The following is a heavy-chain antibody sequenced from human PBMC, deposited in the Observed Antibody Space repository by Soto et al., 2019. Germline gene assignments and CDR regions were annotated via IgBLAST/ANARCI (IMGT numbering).Heavy chain of an antibody. D-gene: IGHD6-6*01. CDR1: GFPFSNYW. CDR3: ARLGYSSSSFDD. J-gene: IGHJ4*02. Sequence: GGSLRLSCAASGFPFSNYWMSWVRQAPGKGLEWVANINQDGGVMYYVDSVKGRFTVSRDNAKNSLYLQMNSLRADDTSVYYCARLGYSSSSFDDWGQGTLVTVSS. CDR2: INQDGGVM. V-gene: IGHV3-7*01.